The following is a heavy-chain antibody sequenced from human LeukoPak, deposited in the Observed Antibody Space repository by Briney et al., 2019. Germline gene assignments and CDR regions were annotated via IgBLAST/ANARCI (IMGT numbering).Heavy chain of an antibody. D-gene: IGHD1-1*01. Sequence: ASVKVSCKTSGGTFSSYAISWVRQAPGQGLEWMGRIIPIFGIANYAQKFQGRVTITADKSTSTAYMELSSLRSEDTAVYYCARRDRTGNAFDIWGQGTMVTVSS. J-gene: IGHJ3*02. V-gene: IGHV1-69*04. CDR2: IIPIFGIA. CDR1: GGTFSSYA. CDR3: ARRDRTGNAFDI.